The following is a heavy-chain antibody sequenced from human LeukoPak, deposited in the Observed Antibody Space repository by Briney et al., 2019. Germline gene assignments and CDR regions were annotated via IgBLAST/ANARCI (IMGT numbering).Heavy chain of an antibody. CDR1: GYSISSGSY. V-gene: IGHV4-38-2*01. J-gene: IGHJ4*02. D-gene: IGHD6-13*01. CDR2: IYHSAST. Sequence: SETLSLTCAVSGYSISSGSYWGWIRQPPGKGLEWIGSIYHSASTYYNPSLKSRLTISVDTSKNQSSLKLSSVTAADTAVYYCARQLAAAGTHDYCGQGTLVTVSS. CDR3: ARQLAAAGTHDY.